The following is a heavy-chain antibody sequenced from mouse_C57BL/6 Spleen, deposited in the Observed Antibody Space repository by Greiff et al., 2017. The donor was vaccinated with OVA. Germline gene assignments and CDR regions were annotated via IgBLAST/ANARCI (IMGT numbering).Heavy chain of an antibody. D-gene: IGHD2-3*01. V-gene: IGHV3-1*01. CDR3: AGGGGGYSRGGWYFDV. J-gene: IGHJ1*03. CDR2: ISYSGST. Sequence: DVKLQESGPGMVKPSQSLSLTCTVTGYSITSGYDWHWIRHFPGNKLEWMGYISYSGSTNYNPSLKSRISITHDTSKNHFFLKLNSVTTEDTATDYGAGGGGGYSRGGWYFDVWGTGTTVTVSS. CDR1: GYSITSGYD.